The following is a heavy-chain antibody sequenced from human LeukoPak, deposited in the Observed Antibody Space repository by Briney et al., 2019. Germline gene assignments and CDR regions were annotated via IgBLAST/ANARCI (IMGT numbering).Heavy chain of an antibody. CDR2: ISYDGSNK. Sequence: GGSLRLSCAASGFTFSIYGMHWVRQAPGKGLEWVAVISYDGSNKYYADSVKGRFTISRDNSKNTLYLQMNSLRAEDTAVHYCAKDGRVGYCSGGSCYSTFYNWFDPWGQGTLVTVSS. J-gene: IGHJ5*02. CDR1: GFTFSIYG. CDR3: AKDGRVGYCSGGSCYSTFYNWFDP. V-gene: IGHV3-30*18. D-gene: IGHD2-15*01.